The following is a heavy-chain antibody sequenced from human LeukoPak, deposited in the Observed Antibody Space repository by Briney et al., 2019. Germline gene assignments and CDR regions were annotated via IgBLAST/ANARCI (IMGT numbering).Heavy chain of an antibody. D-gene: IGHD1-26*01. CDR1: GFTFSSYS. Sequence: GGSLRLSCAASGFTFSSYSMNWVRQAPGKGLEWVSSISSSSSYIYYADSVKGRFTISRDNAKNSLYPQMNSLRAEDTAVYYCARDRELGLLGYWGQGTLVTVSS. J-gene: IGHJ4*02. CDR2: ISSSSSYI. CDR3: ARDRELGLLGY. V-gene: IGHV3-21*01.